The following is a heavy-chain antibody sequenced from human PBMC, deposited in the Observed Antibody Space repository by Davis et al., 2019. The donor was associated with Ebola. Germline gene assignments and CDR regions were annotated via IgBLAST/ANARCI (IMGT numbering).Heavy chain of an antibody. CDR1: GYTFTSYG. Sequence: ASVKVSCKASGYTFTSYGISWVRQAPGQGLEWMGWISAYNGNTNYAQKLQGRVTMTTDTSTSTAYMELRSLRSDDTAVYYCASRDCSSTSCYKGGVYYYYYGMDVWGQGTTVTVSS. V-gene: IGHV1-18*01. CDR3: ASRDCSSTSCYKGGVYYYYYGMDV. J-gene: IGHJ6*02. D-gene: IGHD2-2*02. CDR2: ISAYNGNT.